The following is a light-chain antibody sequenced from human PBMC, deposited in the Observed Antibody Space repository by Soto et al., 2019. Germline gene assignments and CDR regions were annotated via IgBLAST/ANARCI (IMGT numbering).Light chain of an antibody. V-gene: IGKV1-9*01. CDR3: QQFNSYPST. Sequence: IQLTQSPSSLSASVGDRVTITCRASQGISSYLAWYQQKAGKAPKLLIYAASTLQSGVPSRFSGSGSGTDFTLTISSLQPEDFATYNCQQFNSYPSTFGGGTKVEIK. J-gene: IGKJ4*01. CDR1: QGISSY. CDR2: AAS.